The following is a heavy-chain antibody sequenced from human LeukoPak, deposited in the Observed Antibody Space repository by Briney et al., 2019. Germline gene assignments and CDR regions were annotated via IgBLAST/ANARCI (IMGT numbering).Heavy chain of an antibody. CDR1: GFTFSSYW. V-gene: IGHV3-74*01. CDR3: ARVVWFGELPRAFDI. J-gene: IGHJ3*02. D-gene: IGHD3-10*01. CDR2: INSDGSST. Sequence: PGGSLRLSCAASGFTFSSYWMHWVRQAPGKGLMWVSGINSDGSSTSYADSVKGRFTISRDNAKNSLYLQMNSLRAEDTAVYYCARVVWFGELPRAFDIWGQGTMVTVSS.